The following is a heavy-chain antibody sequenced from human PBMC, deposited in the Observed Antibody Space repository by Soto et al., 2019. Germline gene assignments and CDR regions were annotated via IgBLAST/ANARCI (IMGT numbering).Heavy chain of an antibody. CDR3: ARGQVLLWFGELALTGFDY. CDR1: GYTFTSYA. Sequence: ASVKVSCKASGYTFTSYAMHWVRQAPGQRPEWMGWINAGNGNTKYSQKFQGRVTITRDTSASTAYMELSSLRSEDTAVYYCARGQVLLWFGELALTGFDYWGQGTLVTVSS. V-gene: IGHV1-3*01. D-gene: IGHD3-10*01. J-gene: IGHJ4*02. CDR2: INAGNGNT.